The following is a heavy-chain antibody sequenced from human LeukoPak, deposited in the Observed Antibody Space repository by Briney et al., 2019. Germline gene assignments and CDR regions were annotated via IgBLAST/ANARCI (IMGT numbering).Heavy chain of an antibody. Sequence: GGSLRLSCAASGFTFSRYWMNWVRQAPGKGLEWVANIKQDGSEKYYVDSVKGRLSTSRDNAKNSLYLQMNSLRAEDTAVYYCARDETGTGYYYGMDVWGQGTTVTVSS. CDR1: GFTFSRYW. CDR2: IKQDGSEK. V-gene: IGHV3-7*01. J-gene: IGHJ6*02. CDR3: ARDETGTGYYYGMDV. D-gene: IGHD1-1*01.